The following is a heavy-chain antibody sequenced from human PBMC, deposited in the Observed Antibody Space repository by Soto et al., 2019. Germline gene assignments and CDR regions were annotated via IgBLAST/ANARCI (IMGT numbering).Heavy chain of an antibody. D-gene: IGHD2-2*01. CDR3: ASGGYCSSTSCSDAFDI. V-gene: IGHV4-4*07. Sequence: SETLSLTCTVSGGSISSYYWSWIRQPAGKGLEWIGRIYTSGSTNYNPSLKSRVTMSVDTSKNQFSLKLSSVTAADTAVYYCASGGYCSSTSCSDAFDIWGQGTMVTVSS. CDR1: GGSISSYY. J-gene: IGHJ3*02. CDR2: IYTSGST.